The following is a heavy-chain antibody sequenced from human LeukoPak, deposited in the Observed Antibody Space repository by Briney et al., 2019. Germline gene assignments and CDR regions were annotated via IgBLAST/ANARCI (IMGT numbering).Heavy chain of an antibody. J-gene: IGHJ6*02. Sequence: PSETLSLTCTVSGGSISSYYWSWIRQSAGKALEWIGGVYISGSTNYNSSLKSRVTMSVDTSKNQFSLKLSSVTAADTAVYYCARSRNDLMSYYFYGMDVWGQGTTVTVSS. CDR3: ARSRNDLMSYYFYGMDV. D-gene: IGHD1-1*01. CDR2: VYISGST. V-gene: IGHV4-4*07. CDR1: GGSISSYY.